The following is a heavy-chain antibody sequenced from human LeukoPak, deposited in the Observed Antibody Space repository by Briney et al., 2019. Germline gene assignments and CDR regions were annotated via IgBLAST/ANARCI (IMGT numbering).Heavy chain of an antibody. D-gene: IGHD4-23*01. Sequence: SVKVSCKASGGTFSSYTISWVRQAPGQGLEWMGRIIPILGIANYAQKFQGRVTITADKSTSTAYMELSSLRSEDTAVYYCARSNSGFGVLDGAFDIWGQGTMVTVSS. CDR1: GGTFSSYT. V-gene: IGHV1-69*02. CDR3: ARSNSGFGVLDGAFDI. CDR2: IIPILGIA. J-gene: IGHJ3*02.